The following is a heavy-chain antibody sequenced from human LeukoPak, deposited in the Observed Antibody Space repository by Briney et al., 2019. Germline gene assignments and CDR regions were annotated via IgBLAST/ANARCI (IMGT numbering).Heavy chain of an antibody. Sequence: GGSLRLSCVVSGFSFSNHRMSWVRQAPGKGLEWVADIKQDGSEEHYADSVRGRFTISRDNSKSTLSLQMNSLRADDTAIYYCATYRQVLLPFESWGQGTLVTVSS. D-gene: IGHD2-8*02. J-gene: IGHJ4*02. CDR3: ATYRQVLLPFES. CDR1: GFSFSNHR. CDR2: IKQDGSEE. V-gene: IGHV3-7*03.